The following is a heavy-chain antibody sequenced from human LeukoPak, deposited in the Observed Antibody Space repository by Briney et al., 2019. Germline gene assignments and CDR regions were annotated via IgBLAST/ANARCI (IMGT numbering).Heavy chain of an antibody. CDR3: ARDLDIVGATEGGGLDY. CDR1: GGTFSSYA. D-gene: IGHD1-26*01. Sequence: SVKVSCKASGGTFSSYAISWVRQAPGQGLEWMGGIIPIFGTANYAQKFQGRVTITTDESTSTAYMEQSSLRSEDTAVYYCARDLDIVGATEGGGLDYWGQGTLVTASS. CDR2: IIPIFGTA. J-gene: IGHJ4*02. V-gene: IGHV1-69*05.